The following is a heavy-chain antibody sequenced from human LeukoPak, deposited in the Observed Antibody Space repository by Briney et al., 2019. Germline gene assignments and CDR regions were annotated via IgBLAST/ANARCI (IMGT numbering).Heavy chain of an antibody. D-gene: IGHD3-10*01. CDR3: ARESSGSLSWFDP. J-gene: IGHJ5*02. V-gene: IGHV1-69*05. CDR1: GGTFSSYA. Sequence: SVKVSCKASGGTFSSYAISWVRQAPGQGLEWMGRIIPIFGTANYVQKFQGRVTITTDESTSTAYMELSSLRSEDTAVYYCARESSGSLSWFDPWGQGTLVTVSS. CDR2: IIPIFGTA.